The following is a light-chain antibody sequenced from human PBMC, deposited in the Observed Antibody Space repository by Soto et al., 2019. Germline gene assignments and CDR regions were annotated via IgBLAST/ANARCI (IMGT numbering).Light chain of an antibody. Sequence: DIQMTQSPSSLSASIGARVTISCRASQNVATYLNWYQQKPGKAPKLLIYLASTLQSGVPSRLSGSGSGTDFTLTISSLQPEDVAAYFCQQSYSTPYTFGRGTQLEIK. V-gene: IGKV1-39*01. CDR3: QQSYSTPYT. CDR2: LAS. CDR1: QNVATY. J-gene: IGKJ2*01.